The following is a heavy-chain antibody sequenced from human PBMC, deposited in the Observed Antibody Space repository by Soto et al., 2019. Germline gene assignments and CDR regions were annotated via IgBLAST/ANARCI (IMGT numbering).Heavy chain of an antibody. CDR1: GGSISSSSYY. J-gene: IGHJ6*03. CDR2: IYYSGST. CDR3: ASNAPSRTGTSRASYYYYLDV. V-gene: IGHV4-39*01. Sequence: NPSETLSLTCTVSGGSISSSSYYWGWIRQPPGKGLEWIGSIYYSGSTYYNPSLKSRVTISVDTSKNQFSLKLSSVTAADTAVYYCASNAPSRTGTSRASYYYYLDVWGKGTTVTVSS. D-gene: IGHD1-7*01.